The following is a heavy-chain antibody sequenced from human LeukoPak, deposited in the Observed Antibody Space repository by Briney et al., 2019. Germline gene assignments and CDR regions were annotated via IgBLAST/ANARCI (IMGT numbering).Heavy chain of an antibody. CDR1: GFTFSGYW. CDR2: INGDGSDT. Sequence: PGGSLRLSCAASGFTFSGYWMHWARQSPGKGLVWVSCINGDGSDTRYADSVKGRFTISRDNAKNTLYLQMSSLRVEDTAVYYCATVVTPYDYWGQGTLVTVSS. D-gene: IGHD4-23*01. CDR3: ATVVTPYDY. V-gene: IGHV3-74*01. J-gene: IGHJ4*02.